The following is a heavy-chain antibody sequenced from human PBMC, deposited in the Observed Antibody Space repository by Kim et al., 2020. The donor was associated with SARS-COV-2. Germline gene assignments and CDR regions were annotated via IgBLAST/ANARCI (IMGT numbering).Heavy chain of an antibody. CDR3: ARQAYYYGSWSYYFDY. J-gene: IGHJ4*02. Sequence: SSKSRVTIAVDTPKNQFSLKLSSVTAADTALYYCARQAYYYGSWSYYFDYWGQGTLVTVSS. V-gene: IGHV4-39*01. D-gene: IGHD3-10*01.